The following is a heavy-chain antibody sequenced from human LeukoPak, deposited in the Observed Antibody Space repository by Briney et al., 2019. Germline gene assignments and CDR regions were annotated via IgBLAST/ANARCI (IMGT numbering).Heavy chain of an antibody. CDR1: GFSFNDFE. V-gene: IGHV3-48*03. Sequence: GGSLRLSCAASGFSFNDFEMNWVRQAPGKGLEWVSLISSSGSDFFYADSVKGRFTIFRDNAKNSPFLQMNSLRVDDTAVYYCARERPLVGALDHWGQGTVVTVSS. D-gene: IGHD4/OR15-4a*01. J-gene: IGHJ5*02. CDR2: ISSSGSDF. CDR3: ARERPLVGALDH.